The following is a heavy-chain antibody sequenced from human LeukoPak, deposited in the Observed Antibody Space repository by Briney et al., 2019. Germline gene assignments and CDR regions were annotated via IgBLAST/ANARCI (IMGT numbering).Heavy chain of an antibody. CDR2: ISGSGGST. Sequence: GSLRLSCXASXFXFSSYAMSWVRQAPGKGLEWVSAISGSGGSTYYADSVKGRFTISRDNSKNTLYLQMNSLRAEDTAVYYCAKDRYYDSSGYYANWGQGTLVTVSS. V-gene: IGHV3-23*01. CDR3: AKDRYYDSSGYYAN. D-gene: IGHD3-22*01. J-gene: IGHJ4*02. CDR1: XFXFSSYA.